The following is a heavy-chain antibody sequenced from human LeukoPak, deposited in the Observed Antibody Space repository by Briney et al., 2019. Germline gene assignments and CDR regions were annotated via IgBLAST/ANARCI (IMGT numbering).Heavy chain of an antibody. Sequence: GESLKISCKGSGYSFTSYWIGWVRQMPGKGLEWMGIIYPGDSDTRYSPSFQGQVTISADKSISTAYLQWSSLKASDTAMYYCARPAKQWELRDAFDIWGQGTMVTVSS. D-gene: IGHD1-26*01. V-gene: IGHV5-51*01. CDR3: ARPAKQWELRDAFDI. J-gene: IGHJ3*02. CDR2: IYPGDSDT. CDR1: GYSFTSYW.